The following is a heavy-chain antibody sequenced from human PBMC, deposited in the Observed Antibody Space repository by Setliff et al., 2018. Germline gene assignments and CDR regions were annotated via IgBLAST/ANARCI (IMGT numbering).Heavy chain of an antibody. J-gene: IGHJ3*01. CDR1: GGSISSSSYY. Sequence: ASETLSLTCTVSGGSISSSSYYWGWLRQPPGKGPQWIGSIYYGGSTYYNPSLKSRAAFSIDTSKNQFSLKLTSVTAADTALYYCATDGPAYPLGAFDVWGQGTMVTVSS. V-gene: IGHV4-39*01. CDR2: IYYGGST. D-gene: IGHD3-16*01. CDR3: ATDGPAYPLGAFDV.